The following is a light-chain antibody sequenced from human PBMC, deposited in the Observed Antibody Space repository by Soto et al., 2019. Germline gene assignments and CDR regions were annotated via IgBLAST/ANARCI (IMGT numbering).Light chain of an antibody. CDR1: TGTVTSGHF. Sequence: QAVVTQEPSLTVSPGGTVTLTCGSSTGTVTSGHFPYWFQQKPGQAPRALIYDVTKKPSWTPARFSGSLLGDKAALTLSGVQPEDEAEYYCLLTYSDAVVFGGGTKLTVL. V-gene: IGLV7-46*01. CDR2: DVT. CDR3: LLTYSDAVV. J-gene: IGLJ2*01.